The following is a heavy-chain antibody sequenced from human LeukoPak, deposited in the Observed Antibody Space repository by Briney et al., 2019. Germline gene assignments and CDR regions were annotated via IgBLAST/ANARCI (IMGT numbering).Heavy chain of an antibody. Sequence: GGSLRLSCAASRFTFTTSSMHWVRQAPGKGLEWVALISFDGGKTSYADSVRGRFTISRDNSKNTLYLQMDSLKTEDTGVYYCAKTGYSSGWSPYWGQGTLVTVSS. V-gene: IGHV3-30*18. CDR2: ISFDGGKT. CDR3: AKTGYSSGWSPY. D-gene: IGHD6-19*01. J-gene: IGHJ4*02. CDR1: RFTFTTSS.